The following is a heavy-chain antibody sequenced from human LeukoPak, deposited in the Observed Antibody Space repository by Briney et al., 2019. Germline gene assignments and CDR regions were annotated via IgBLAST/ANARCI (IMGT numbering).Heavy chain of an antibody. V-gene: IGHV3-21*01. D-gene: IGHD4-17*01. CDR2: ISTSSSYI. Sequence: GSLRLSCTASGFTFNGYSMNWVRQAPGKGLEWVSSISTSSSYIYYADSVKGRFTISRNNPKNSLYLQMNSLRAEDTAVYYCARNRGDPSYFDYWGQGTLVTVSS. J-gene: IGHJ4*02. CDR1: GFTFNGYS. CDR3: ARNRGDPSYFDY.